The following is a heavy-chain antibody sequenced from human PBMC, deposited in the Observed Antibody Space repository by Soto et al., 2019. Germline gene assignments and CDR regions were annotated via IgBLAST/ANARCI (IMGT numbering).Heavy chain of an antibody. Sequence: LRLSCAASGFTFSSYAMSWVRQAPGKGLEWVSAISGSGGSTYYADSVKGRFTISRDNSKNTLYLQMNSLRAEDTAVYYCAKHTVMVFWYGMDVWGQGTTVTVSS. CDR3: AKHTVMVFWYGMDV. CDR1: GFTFSSYA. J-gene: IGHJ6*02. V-gene: IGHV3-23*01. CDR2: ISGSGGST. D-gene: IGHD5-18*01.